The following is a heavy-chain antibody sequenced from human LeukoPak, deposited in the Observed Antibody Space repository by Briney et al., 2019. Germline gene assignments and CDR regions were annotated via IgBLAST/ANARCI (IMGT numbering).Heavy chain of an antibody. D-gene: IGHD3-10*01. J-gene: IGHJ6*03. V-gene: IGHV3-7*01. CDR2: IKQDGSEK. Sequence: QPWGSLRLSCAASGFTFSDYYISWVRQAPGKGLEWVANIKQDGSEKYYVDSVKGRFSISRDNARNTVFLQMNSLRAEDTAVYYCAREGGSGNYYYMDVWGKGTTVTVSS. CDR1: GFTFSDYY. CDR3: AREGGSGNYYYMDV.